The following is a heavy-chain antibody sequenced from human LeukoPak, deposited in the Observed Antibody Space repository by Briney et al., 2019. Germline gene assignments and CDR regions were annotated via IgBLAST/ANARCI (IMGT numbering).Heavy chain of an antibody. D-gene: IGHD3-9*01. CDR2: ISSNGGST. J-gene: IGHJ5*02. Sequence: GGSLRLSCSASGFTFSSYAMHWVRQAPGKGLEYVSAISSNGGSTYYADSVKGRFTISRDNSKNTLYLQMSSLRAEDTAVYCCVKASDILGFDPWGQGTLVTVSS. CDR3: VKASDILGFDP. CDR1: GFTFSSYA. V-gene: IGHV3-64D*06.